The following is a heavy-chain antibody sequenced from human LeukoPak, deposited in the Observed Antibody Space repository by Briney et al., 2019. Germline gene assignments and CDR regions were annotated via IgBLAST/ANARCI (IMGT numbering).Heavy chain of an antibody. CDR3: ARAGFPYSSGWYSTDPYFDY. V-gene: IGHV1-2*02. J-gene: IGHJ4*02. CDR1: GYTFTGYY. D-gene: IGHD6-19*01. Sequence: ASVKVSCKASGYTFTGYYMHWVRQAPGQGLEWMGWINPNSGGTNYAQKFQGGVTMTRDTSISTAYMELSRLRSDDTAVYYCARAGFPYSSGWYSTDPYFDYWGQGTLVTVSS. CDR2: INPNSGGT.